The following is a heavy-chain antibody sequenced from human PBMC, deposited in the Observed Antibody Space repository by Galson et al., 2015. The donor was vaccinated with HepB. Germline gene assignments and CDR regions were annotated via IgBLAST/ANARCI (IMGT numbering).Heavy chain of an antibody. J-gene: IGHJ4*02. D-gene: IGHD5-18*01. V-gene: IGHV3-73*01. CDR1: GFTFSGSA. Sequence: SLRLSCAASGFTFSGSAMHWVRQASGKGLEWVGRIRSKANSYATAYAASVKGRFTISRDDSKNTAYLQMNSLKTEGTAVYYCTRHQYSYAPSSDYWGQGTLVTVSS. CDR2: IRSKANSYAT. CDR3: TRHQYSYAPSSDY.